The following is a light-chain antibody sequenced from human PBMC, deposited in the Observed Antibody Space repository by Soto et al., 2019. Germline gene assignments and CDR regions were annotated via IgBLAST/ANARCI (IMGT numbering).Light chain of an antibody. CDR2: GES. CDR1: QSVISN. V-gene: IGKV3-15*01. CDR3: QQYDNWPLT. J-gene: IGKJ4*01. Sequence: EIVMPQSPATLAVSPGERAALYCRASQSVISNFAWYQHKPGQAPRLLIYGESTRATGIPTRFSGSGSGTEFTLTISSLQSEDFAVYYCQQYDNWPLTVGGGTKVEIK.